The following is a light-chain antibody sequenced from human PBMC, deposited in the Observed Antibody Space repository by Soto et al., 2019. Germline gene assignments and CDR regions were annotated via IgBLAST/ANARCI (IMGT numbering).Light chain of an antibody. Sequence: QSALTQPPPVSGAPGQRVTISCTGSSSNIGAGYDVHWYQQLPGTAPRLLIFGNNNRPSGVPDRFSGSKSGTSASLAITGLQAGDEADYYCQSYDSSLSAWVFGGGTQLTVL. CDR3: QSYDSSLSAWV. V-gene: IGLV1-40*01. J-gene: IGLJ3*02. CDR1: SSNIGAGYD. CDR2: GNN.